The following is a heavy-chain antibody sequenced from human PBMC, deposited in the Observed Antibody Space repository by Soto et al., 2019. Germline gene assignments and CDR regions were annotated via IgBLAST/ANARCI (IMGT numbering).Heavy chain of an antibody. V-gene: IGHV4-31*03. Sequence: QVQLQESGPGLVKPSQTLSLTCTVSGGSFSSGSYSLSWIRQLPGGGLEWMGYIYDSGSTFYRTSLKSRVNILMDRSKNQFSLELNSVTAADTAVYYCTRGTIGRVSDIWGQGTVVTVSS. CDR1: GGSFSSGSYS. CDR2: IYDSGST. J-gene: IGHJ3*02. CDR3: TRGTIGRVSDI. D-gene: IGHD3-10*01.